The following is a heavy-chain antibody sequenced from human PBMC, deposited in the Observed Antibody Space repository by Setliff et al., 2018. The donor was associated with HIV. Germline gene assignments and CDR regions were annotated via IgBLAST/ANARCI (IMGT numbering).Heavy chain of an antibody. CDR2: VDPKNGGT. D-gene: IGHD3-22*01. V-gene: IGHV1-69-2*01. CDR1: GYTFTDYY. CDR3: TTPLDSSGYFGSDYFDY. Sequence: ASVKVSCKASGYTFTDYYMHWVQQAPGKGLEWMGRVDPKNGGTIYAEKLRGRVTIIADTSTDTAYMELSSLRSEDTAFYYCTTPLDSSGYFGSDYFDYWGQGALGTVSS. J-gene: IGHJ4*02.